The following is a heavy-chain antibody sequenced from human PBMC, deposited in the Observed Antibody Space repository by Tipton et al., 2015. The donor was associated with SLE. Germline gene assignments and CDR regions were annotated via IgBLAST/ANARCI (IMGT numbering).Heavy chain of an antibody. CDR2: MNPNRGNT. Sequence: QSGAEVTEPGASVKVSCKASGYTFTSYDINWVRQATGQGLEWMGWMNPNRGNTGYAQKFQGRVTMTRNTSISTAYMELSSLRSEDTAVYYCATLGAVAGTVFDYWGQGTLVTVSS. CDR1: GYTFTSYD. V-gene: IGHV1-8*01. J-gene: IGHJ4*02. D-gene: IGHD6-19*01. CDR3: ATLGAVAGTVFDY.